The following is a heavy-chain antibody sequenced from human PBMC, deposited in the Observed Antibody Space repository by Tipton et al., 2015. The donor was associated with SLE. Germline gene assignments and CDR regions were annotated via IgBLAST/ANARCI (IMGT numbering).Heavy chain of an antibody. Sequence: TLSLTCTVSGGSISSCSYYWSWIRQPAGKGLEWIGRIYTSGSTNYNPSLKSRVTISVDTSKNQFSLKLSSVTAADTAVYYCARGFLEWLFDDAFDIWGQGTMVTVSS. CDR1: GGSISSCSYY. D-gene: IGHD3-3*01. CDR3: ARGFLEWLFDDAFDI. CDR2: IYTSGST. J-gene: IGHJ3*02. V-gene: IGHV4-61*02.